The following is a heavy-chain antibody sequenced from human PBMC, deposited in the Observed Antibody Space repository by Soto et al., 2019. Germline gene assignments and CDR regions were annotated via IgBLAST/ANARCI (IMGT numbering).Heavy chain of an antibody. CDR2: FDPEDGET. Sequence: GASVKVSCKVSGYTLTELSVHWVRQAPGKGLEWMGGFDPEDGETIYAQKFQGRVTMTTDTSTSTAYMELRSLRSDDTAVYYCARDRRYYDFWSGYYNWFDPWGQGTLVTVSS. J-gene: IGHJ5*02. CDR1: GYTLTELS. D-gene: IGHD3-3*01. V-gene: IGHV1-24*01. CDR3: ARDRRYYDFWSGYYNWFDP.